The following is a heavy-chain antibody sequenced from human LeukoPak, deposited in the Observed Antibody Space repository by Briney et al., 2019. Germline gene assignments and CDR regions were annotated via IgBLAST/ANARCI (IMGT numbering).Heavy chain of an antibody. V-gene: IGHV2-5*02. Sequence: SGPTLLNATQTLTLTCTFSGFSLSSRRGGVGWIRQPPGKALEWFALIYWDDDKRYRPSMKSRLTITKDTYKNQVVLTMTNMDPVDPDTYYCAHRRSQLVFDYWGQGTLVTVSS. J-gene: IGHJ4*02. CDR3: AHRRSQLVFDY. CDR1: GFSLSSRRGG. CDR2: IYWDDDK. D-gene: IGHD6-13*01.